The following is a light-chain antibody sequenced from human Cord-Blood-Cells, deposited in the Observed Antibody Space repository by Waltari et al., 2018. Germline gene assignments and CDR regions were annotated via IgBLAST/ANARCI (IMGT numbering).Light chain of an antibody. V-gene: IGKV1-33*01. CDR1: QDISNY. Sequence: DIQMTQSPSSLSASVGDRVTITCQASQDISNYLNWYQQKPGKAPKLLIYDASNLETGVPSRFSGSGSWTDFTFTISSLQPEDIATYYCQQYVISLLTFGGGTKVEIK. CDR2: DAS. J-gene: IGKJ4*01. CDR3: QQYVISLLT.